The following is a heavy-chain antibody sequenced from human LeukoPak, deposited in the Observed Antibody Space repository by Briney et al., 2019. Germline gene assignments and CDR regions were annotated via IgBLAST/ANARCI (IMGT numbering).Heavy chain of an antibody. J-gene: IGHJ4*02. CDR1: GFPFTVYP. D-gene: IGHD5/OR15-5a*01. V-gene: IGHV3-30-3*01. Sequence: GGSLRLSCAASGFPFTVYPTHWVRQAPGKGLEWVSVSSSDETCKFYADSVRGRFTISRDNSKNRLYLQMSDLRAEDTAVYFCARSVSGVWLFDYWGRGTLVTVSS. CDR2: SSSDETCK. CDR3: ARSVSGVWLFDY.